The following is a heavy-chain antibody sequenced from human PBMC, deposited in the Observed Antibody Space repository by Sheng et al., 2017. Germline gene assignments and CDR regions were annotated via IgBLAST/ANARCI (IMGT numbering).Heavy chain of an antibody. CDR1: GGSISSRGNY. D-gene: IGHD6-13*01. CDR3: AREPAALHFDY. J-gene: IGHJ4*02. V-gene: IGHV4-39*07. Sequence: QLQLQESGPGLGEAFGDPWSLTCTVSGGSISSRGNYWGWGPAGPQGRGWSGLGPSITVGTPTTTRRLKXRVTISVDTSRNQFSLKLSSVTATDTAVYYCAREPAALHFDYWGQGTLVTVSS. CDR2: SITVGTP.